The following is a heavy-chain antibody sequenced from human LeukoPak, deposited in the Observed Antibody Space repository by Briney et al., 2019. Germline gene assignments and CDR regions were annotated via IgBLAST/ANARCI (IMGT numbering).Heavy chain of an antibody. CDR1: GFPFSNYW. Sequence: TGGSLRLSCAASGFPFSNYWMHWVRQAPGKGLVWVSRVNSDGSTTNYEDSVKGRFAISRDNAENTLYMRMNSLRPEDTAVYYCARGYYSSSRFDSWGQGTLVTVSS. D-gene: IGHD6-13*01. CDR2: VNSDGSTT. CDR3: ARGYYSSSRFDS. J-gene: IGHJ4*02. V-gene: IGHV3-74*01.